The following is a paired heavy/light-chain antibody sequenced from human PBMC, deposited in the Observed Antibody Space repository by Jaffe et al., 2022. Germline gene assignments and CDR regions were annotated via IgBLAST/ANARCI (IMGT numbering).Heavy chain of an antibody. Sequence: EVQLLESGGGLVQPGGSLRLSCAASGFTFSSYAMTWVRQAPGKGLEWVSRISGAGDSTNNADSVKGRFTISRDNAENTLYLQMNSLRAEDTAVYYCAKGGAYCSGGSCSIFDYWGQGTLVTVSS. CDR1: GFTFSSYA. J-gene: IGHJ4*02. CDR2: ISGAGDST. CDR3: AKGGAYCSGGSCSIFDY. V-gene: IGHV3-23*01. D-gene: IGHD2-15*01.
Light chain of an antibody. J-gene: IGKJ1*01. CDR3: HQRSAWPLT. V-gene: IGKV3-11*01. CDR1: QSVSSK. Sequence: EIVLTQSPATLSLSPGERATLSCRASQSVSSKLAWYQQKPGQAPRLLIYDASNRATDIPIRFSGSGSGTDFTLTISSLEPEDFAVYYCHQRSAWPLTFGQGTKVEIK. CDR2: DAS.